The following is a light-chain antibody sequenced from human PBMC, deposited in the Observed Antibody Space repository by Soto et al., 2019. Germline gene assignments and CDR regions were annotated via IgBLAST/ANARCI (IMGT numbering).Light chain of an antibody. V-gene: IGKV1-5*03. CDR2: KAS. J-gene: IGKJ2*03. CDR1: QSLSYW. Sequence: DIQITQSPSTLSASVGDTVTITCRASQSLSYWLAWYQQKPGQAPKLLIHKASTLESGVPSRFSGSGSGTEFTLTVSSLQPYDFATFYCQQYDRFPYSFGQGTKLEIK. CDR3: QQYDRFPYS.